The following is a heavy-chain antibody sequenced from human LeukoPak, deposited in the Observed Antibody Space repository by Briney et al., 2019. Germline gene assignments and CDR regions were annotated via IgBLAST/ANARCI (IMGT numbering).Heavy chain of an antibody. CDR1: GFTFSTYW. Sequence: PGGSLRLSCAASGFTFSTYWMTWVRQAPGKGPEWVANIKEDGSATYYEDSVKGRFTISRDNAKKSLYLQMNSLRAEDTAVYYCARDSPGYLAYDSWGQGTLVTVSS. V-gene: IGHV3-7*04. D-gene: IGHD1-1*01. CDR2: IKEDGSAT. J-gene: IGHJ4*02. CDR3: ARDSPGYLAYDS.